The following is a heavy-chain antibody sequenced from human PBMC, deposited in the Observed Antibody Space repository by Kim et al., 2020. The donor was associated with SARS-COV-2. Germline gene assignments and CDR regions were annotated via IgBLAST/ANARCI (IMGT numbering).Heavy chain of an antibody. J-gene: IGHJ6*02. Sequence: GESLKISCKGSGYSFTSYWIGWVRQMPGKGLEWMGIIYPGDSDTRYSPSFQGQVTISADKSISTAYLQWSSLKASDTAMFYCAALGPLDSSGYGGVGGGTLYYYYGMDVWGQGTTVTVSS. CDR2: IYPGDSDT. CDR1: GYSFTSYW. V-gene: IGHV5-51*01. D-gene: IGHD3-22*01. CDR3: AALGPLDSSGYGGVGGGTLYYYYGMDV.